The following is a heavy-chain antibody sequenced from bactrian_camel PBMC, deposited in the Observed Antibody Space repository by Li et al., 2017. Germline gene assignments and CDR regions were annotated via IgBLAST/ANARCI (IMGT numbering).Heavy chain of an antibody. V-gene: IGHV3S53*01. CDR1: GNSIRTYF. D-gene: IGHD6*01. J-gene: IGHJ4*01. CDR3: ATEVVAGTYNS. Sequence: HVQLVESGGGSVQAGGSLKLSCVVSGNSIRTYFVGWFRQAPGKQREGIAIMDSIGSEKYADSVTGRVTISRDNAKNTVSLQMNSLKSEDTALYYCATEVVAGTYNSWGQGTQVTVS. CDR2: MDSIGSE.